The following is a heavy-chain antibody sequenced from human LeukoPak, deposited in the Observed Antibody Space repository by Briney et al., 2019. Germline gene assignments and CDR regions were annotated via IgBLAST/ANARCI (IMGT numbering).Heavy chain of an antibody. CDR1: GFTVSSTY. V-gene: IGHV3-53*05. J-gene: IGHJ4*02. Sequence: PGGSLRLSCAASGFTVSSTYMSWVRQAPGKGLEWVSVIYSGGSTYYADSVKGRFTISRDNSKNTLSLQMGSLRAEDKAVYYCARGDSGSHLDYWGQGSLVTVSS. D-gene: IGHD1-26*01. CDR3: ARGDSGSHLDY. CDR2: IYSGGST.